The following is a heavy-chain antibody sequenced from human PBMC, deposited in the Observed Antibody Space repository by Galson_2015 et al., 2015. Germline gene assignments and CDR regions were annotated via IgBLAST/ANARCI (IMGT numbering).Heavy chain of an antibody. CDR1: GGSISSSAYY. CDR2: IYYSGST. J-gene: IGHJ6*02. Sequence: LSLTCTVSGGSISSSAYYWGWIRQPPGKGLEFIGSIYYSGSTYYNPSLESRVTISVDTSKNQFSLKLSSVTASDTALYYCARITYYGMDVWSQGTTVTVSS. CDR3: ARITYYGMDV. V-gene: IGHV4-39*01. D-gene: IGHD3-10*01.